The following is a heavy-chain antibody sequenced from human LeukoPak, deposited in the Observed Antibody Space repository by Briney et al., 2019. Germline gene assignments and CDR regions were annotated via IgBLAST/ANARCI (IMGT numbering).Heavy chain of an antibody. Sequence: GASVKVSCKASGYTFTSYAMHWVRQAPGQRLEWMGWINAGNGNTKYAQKFQGRVTITADKSTSTAYMELSSLRSEDTAVYYCASGTTDIVVVPATLRNYYFDYWGQGTLVTVSS. CDR3: ASGTTDIVVVPATLRNYYFDY. D-gene: IGHD2-2*01. V-gene: IGHV1-3*01. J-gene: IGHJ4*02. CDR1: GYTFTSYA. CDR2: INAGNGNT.